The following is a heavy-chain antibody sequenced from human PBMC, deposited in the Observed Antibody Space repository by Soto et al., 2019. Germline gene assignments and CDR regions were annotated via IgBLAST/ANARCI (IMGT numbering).Heavy chain of an antibody. V-gene: IGHV1-46*01. CDR1: GYTFTGYY. J-gene: IGHJ4*02. Sequence: ASVKVSCKASGYTFTGYYMDWVRQAPGQGLEWMGIINPSGGSTSYAQKFQGRVTMTRDTSTSTVYMELSSLRSEDTAVYYCARVYCSGGSCYGIDYWGQGTLVTVSS. D-gene: IGHD2-15*01. CDR3: ARVYCSGGSCYGIDY. CDR2: INPSGGST.